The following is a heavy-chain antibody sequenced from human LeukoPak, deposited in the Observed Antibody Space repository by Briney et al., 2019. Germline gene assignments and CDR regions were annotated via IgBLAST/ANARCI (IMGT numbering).Heavy chain of an antibody. CDR3: ASSLTYYDFWSGYWDPTFDY. Sequence: SETLSLTCTVSGGSISSYYWSWIRQPPGKGLEWIGSIYYSGSTYYNPSLKSRVTISVDTSKNQFSLKLSSVTAADMAVYYCASSLTYYDFWSGYWDPTFDYWGQGTLVTVSS. CDR1: GGSISSYY. J-gene: IGHJ4*02. V-gene: IGHV4-39*01. CDR2: IYYSGST. D-gene: IGHD3-3*01.